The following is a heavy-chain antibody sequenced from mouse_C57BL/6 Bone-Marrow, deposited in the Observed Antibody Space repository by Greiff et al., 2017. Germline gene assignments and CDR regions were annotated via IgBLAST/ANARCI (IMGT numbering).Heavy chain of an antibody. CDR1: GFSLTSYG. Sequence: VKVVESGPGLVQPSQSLSITCTVSGFSLTSYGVHWVRQSPGKGLEWLGVIWSGGSTDYNAAFIPRLSISKDNSKSQVFFKMNSLQADDTAMYYCARKGGRSWAGYAMDYWGQGTSVTVSS. CDR2: IWSGGST. J-gene: IGHJ4*01. V-gene: IGHV2-2*01. D-gene: IGHD4-1*01. CDR3: ARKGGRSWAGYAMDY.